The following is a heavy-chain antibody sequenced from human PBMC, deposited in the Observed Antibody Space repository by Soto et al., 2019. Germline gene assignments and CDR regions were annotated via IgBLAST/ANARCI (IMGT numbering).Heavy chain of an antibody. V-gene: IGHV1-3*05. CDR3: ARSSVVLTALDY. D-gene: IGHD2-21*02. CDR1: GYTFTSYA. Sequence: QVQLVQSGAEEKKPGASVKVSCKASGYTFTSYAMHWVRQAPGQRLEWMGWINAGNGNTKYSQKFQGRVTITRDTSASTDDMELSSLRSEDTDVYYFARSSVVLTALDYWGQGTLVTVSS. CDR2: INAGNGNT. J-gene: IGHJ4*02.